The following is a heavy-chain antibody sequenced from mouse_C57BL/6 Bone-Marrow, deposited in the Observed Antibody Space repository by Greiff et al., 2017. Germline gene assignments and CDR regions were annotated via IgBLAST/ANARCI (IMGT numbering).Heavy chain of an antibody. D-gene: IGHD2-4*01. CDR1: GYSFTDYN. CDR2: INPNYGTA. Sequence: EVKLMESGPELVKPGASVKISCKASGYSFTDYNMNWVKQRNGKSLEWIGVINPNYGTASYNQKFKGKATLTVNQSSSTAYMQLNILTSNDSAVYYFARGYEYDYAMDYWGQGTSVTVSS. J-gene: IGHJ4*01. V-gene: IGHV1-39*01. CDR3: ARGYEYDYAMDY.